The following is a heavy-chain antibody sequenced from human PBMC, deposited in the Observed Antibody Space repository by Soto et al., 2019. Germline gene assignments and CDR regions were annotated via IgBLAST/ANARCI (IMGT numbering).Heavy chain of an antibody. CDR1: GESFSGYY. CDR2: IDHTRST. Sequence: QVQLQQWGAGLLKPSETLSLTCAVYGESFSGYYWSWIRQPPGKGLEWIGEIDHTRSTNYNPSLKSRVTISLDTSNNQFSLKLSSVTAADTAVYYCARVRPRYGIDVWGQGTTVTVSS. J-gene: IGHJ6*02. V-gene: IGHV4-34*01. CDR3: ARVRPRYGIDV.